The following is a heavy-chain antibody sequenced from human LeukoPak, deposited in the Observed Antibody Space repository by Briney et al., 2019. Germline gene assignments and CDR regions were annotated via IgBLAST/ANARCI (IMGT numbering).Heavy chain of an antibody. CDR1: GYTFSSYY. CDR3: ASSGSGLDAFDI. D-gene: IGHD3-10*01. CDR2: ISPSGDGT. Sequence: GASVKVSCKASGYTFSSYYMHWVRQAPGQGLEWMGIISPSGDGTTYAQRFQGRVTMTRDTSTSTLYMELSSLRSDDTAVYYCASSGSGLDAFDIWGQGTMVTVSS. V-gene: IGHV1-46*01. J-gene: IGHJ3*02.